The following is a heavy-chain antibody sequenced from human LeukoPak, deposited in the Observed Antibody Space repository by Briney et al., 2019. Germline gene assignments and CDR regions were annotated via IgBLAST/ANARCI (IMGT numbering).Heavy chain of an antibody. Sequence: PSETLSLTCTVSGDSISSSMYYWGWIRQSPGGGLEWIGNILYSGSTYYNPSLNSRVTISVDTSKNQFSLKLSSVTAADTAAYYCARECVYYLRDGVFDYRGQGALVTVPS. CDR1: GDSISSSMYY. CDR2: ILYSGST. CDR3: ARECVYYLRDGVFDY. V-gene: IGHV4-39*07. D-gene: IGHD3-10*01. J-gene: IGHJ4*02.